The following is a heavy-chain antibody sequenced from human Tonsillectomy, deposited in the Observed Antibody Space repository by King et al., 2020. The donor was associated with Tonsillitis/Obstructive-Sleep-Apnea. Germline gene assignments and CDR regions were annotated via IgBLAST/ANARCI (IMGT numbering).Heavy chain of an antibody. CDR3: ARVDPITARFLYFDY. V-gene: IGHV4-59*01. CDR1: GDSISSYF. D-gene: IGHD6-6*01. Sequence: VQLQESGPGLVKPSETLSLTCTVSGDSISSYFWNWIRQPPGKGLEWIGYISDSGSTNYNPSLKSRVTISLDTSKNQFSLKLSSVTAGDTAVYYCARVDPITARFLYFDYWGQGNLVTVSS. CDR2: ISDSGST. J-gene: IGHJ4*02.